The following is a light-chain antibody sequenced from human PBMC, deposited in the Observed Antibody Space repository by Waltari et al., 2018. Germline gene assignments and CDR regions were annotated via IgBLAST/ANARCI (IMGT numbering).Light chain of an antibody. Sequence: DVVMTQSPLSLPITPGQLASMTCSSSQSLLHSNGNTYLSWFLQKPGQPPRRLIYKVSKRDSGVPDRFSGSGAGTDFTLKISRVEAEDVGIYYCMQGTHIPLTFGGGTNVEIK. J-gene: IGKJ4*01. CDR1: QSLLHSNGNTY. CDR2: KVS. V-gene: IGKV2-30*02. CDR3: MQGTHIPLT.